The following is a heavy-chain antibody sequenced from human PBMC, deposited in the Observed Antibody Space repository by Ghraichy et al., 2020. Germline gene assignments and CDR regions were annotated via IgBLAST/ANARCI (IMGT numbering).Heavy chain of an antibody. J-gene: IGHJ3*01. CDR3: ARDRAPYYDILTGSLDAFDF. Sequence: GGSLRLSCAASGFTFSSYWMHWVRQAPGKGLVWVSRINSDGSSTSYADSVKGRFTISRDNAKNTLYLQMNSLRAEDTAVYYSARDRAPYYDILTGSLDAFDFWGQGTMVTVSS. D-gene: IGHD3-9*01. CDR1: GFTFSSYW. CDR2: INSDGSST. V-gene: IGHV3-74*01.